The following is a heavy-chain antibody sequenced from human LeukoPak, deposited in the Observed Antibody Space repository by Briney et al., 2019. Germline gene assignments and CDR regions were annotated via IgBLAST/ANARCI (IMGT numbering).Heavy chain of an antibody. V-gene: IGHV1-69*13. J-gene: IGHJ6*04. CDR2: IIPMFGTE. CDR3: ARGQYYYGSGSGYYYCMDV. CDR1: GGTFNIYA. D-gene: IGHD3-10*01. Sequence: VRVSYGVSGGTFNIYAIRWVRQAPGQGGEWMGGIIPMFGTEKYTQKSEGRVTITGDENTSTVYMELSSLRSEDTPVYYCARGQYYYGSGSGYYYCMDVWGKGTTVTVSS.